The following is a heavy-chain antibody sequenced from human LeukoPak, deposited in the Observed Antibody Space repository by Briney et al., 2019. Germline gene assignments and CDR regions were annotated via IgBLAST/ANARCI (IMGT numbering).Heavy chain of an antibody. Sequence: GGSLRLSCAPSGFTFDDYAMHWVRQAAGKGLEWVSGISWNSGSIGYADSVKGRFTISRDNAKNSLYLQMNSLRAEDTAVYYCARGMVRGVIRYYGMDVWGKGTTVTVSS. CDR1: GFTFDDYA. CDR2: ISWNSGSI. CDR3: ARGMVRGVIRYYGMDV. V-gene: IGHV3-9*01. D-gene: IGHD3-10*01. J-gene: IGHJ6*04.